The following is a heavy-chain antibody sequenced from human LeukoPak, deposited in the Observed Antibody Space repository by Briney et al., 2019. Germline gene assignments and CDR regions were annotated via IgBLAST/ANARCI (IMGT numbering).Heavy chain of an antibody. CDR2: INHSGST. D-gene: IGHD5-12*01. J-gene: IGHJ6*02. Sequence: PSETLSLTCAVYGGPFSGYYWSWIRQPPGKGLEWIGEINHSGSTNYNPSLKSRVTISVDTSKNQFSLKLSSVTAADTAVYYCARGPLRGYTTNVGVGMDVWGQGTTVTVSS. V-gene: IGHV4-34*01. CDR1: GGPFSGYY. CDR3: ARGPLRGYTTNVGVGMDV.